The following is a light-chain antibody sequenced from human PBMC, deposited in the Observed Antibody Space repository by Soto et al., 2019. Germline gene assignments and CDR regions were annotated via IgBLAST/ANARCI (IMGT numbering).Light chain of an antibody. Sequence: DIQLTQSPSFLSASVGDRVTITCRASQGISSYLAWYQQKPGKAPKLLIYAASTLQSGVPSRFSVSGSGTEFTLTISSLQPEDFATYYCQQLNSYRSITFGQGTRLEIK. J-gene: IGKJ5*01. CDR1: QGISSY. CDR2: AAS. V-gene: IGKV1-9*01. CDR3: QQLNSYRSIT.